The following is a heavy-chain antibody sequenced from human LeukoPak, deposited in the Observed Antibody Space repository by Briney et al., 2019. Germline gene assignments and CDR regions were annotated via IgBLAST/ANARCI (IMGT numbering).Heavy chain of an antibody. J-gene: IGHJ6*03. CDR3: ARARYSRRIYYYYYYYMDV. V-gene: IGHV4-39*07. Sequence: SETLSLTCTVSGGSISSSSYYWGWIRQPPGKGLEWIGSIYYSGSTYYNPSLKSRVTISVDTSKNQFSLKLSSVTAADTAVYYCARARYSRRIYYYYYYYMDVWGKGTTVTVSS. CDR1: GGSISSSSYY. CDR2: IYYSGST. D-gene: IGHD6-13*01.